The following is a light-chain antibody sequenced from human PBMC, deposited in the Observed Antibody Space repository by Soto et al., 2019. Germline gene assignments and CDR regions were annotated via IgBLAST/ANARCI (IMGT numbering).Light chain of an antibody. Sequence: QSVLTQPPSVSGAPGQRVTISCTGGSSNIGAGYDVHWYQQLPGAAPKLLIYDNNNRPSGVPDRFSGYKSGTSASLAITGLQAEDEAYYYCQSYDNTRRGVFGGGTKLTVL. V-gene: IGLV1-40*01. J-gene: IGLJ2*01. CDR2: DNN. CDR1: SSNIGAGYD. CDR3: QSYDNTRRGV.